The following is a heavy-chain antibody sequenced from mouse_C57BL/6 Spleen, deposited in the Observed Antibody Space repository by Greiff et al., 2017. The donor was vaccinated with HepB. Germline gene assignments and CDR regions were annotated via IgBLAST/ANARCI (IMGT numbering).Heavy chain of an antibody. CDR2: IDPETGGT. Sequence: QVQLQHSGAELVRPGASVTLSCKASGYTFTDYEMHWVKQTPVHGLEWIGAIDPETGGTAYNQKFKGKAILTADKSSSTAYMELRSLTSEDSAVYYCTRWRAYWGQGTLVTVSA. V-gene: IGHV1-15*01. CDR1: GYTFTDYE. J-gene: IGHJ3*01. CDR3: TRWRAY.